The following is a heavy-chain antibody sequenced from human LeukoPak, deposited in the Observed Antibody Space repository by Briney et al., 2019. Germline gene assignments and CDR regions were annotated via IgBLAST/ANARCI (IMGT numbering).Heavy chain of an antibody. D-gene: IGHD2-15*01. CDR1: GYSFTSYW. V-gene: IGHV5-10-1*01. J-gene: IGHJ5*02. CDR3: ARHRYCSGGSCYRDWFDP. Sequence: GESLRISCKGSGYSFTSYWISWVRQMPGKGLEWMGRIDPSDSYTNYSPSFQGHVTISADKSIGTAYLQWSSLKASDTAMYYCARHRYCSGGSCYRDWFDPWGQGTLVTVSS. CDR2: IDPSDSYT.